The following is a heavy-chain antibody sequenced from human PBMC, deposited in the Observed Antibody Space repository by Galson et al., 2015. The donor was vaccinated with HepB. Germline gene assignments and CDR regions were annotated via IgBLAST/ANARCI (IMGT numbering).Heavy chain of an antibody. CDR2: INPSGGST. J-gene: IGHJ4*02. D-gene: IGHD6-6*01. CDR1: GYTFTSYY. V-gene: IGHV1-46*01. CDR3: ARSEGPKKRNTTYSSSFNFDY. Sequence: SVKVSCKASGYTFTSYYMHWVRQAPGQGLEWMGIINPSGGSTSYAQKFQGRVTMTRDTSTSTVYMELSSLRSEDTAVYYCARSEGPKKRNTTYSSSFNFDYWGQGTLVTVSS.